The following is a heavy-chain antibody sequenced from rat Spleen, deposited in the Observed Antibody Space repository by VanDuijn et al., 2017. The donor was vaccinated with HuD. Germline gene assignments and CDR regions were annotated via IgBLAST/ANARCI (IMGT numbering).Heavy chain of an antibody. CDR3: ARSTYYGLYFFDF. Sequence: QVQLQQSGAELTKPGSSVKISCKASGYTFTIYDMSWIKQRPGQALEWIGAINSGSGGTVYNEKFKGKATLTVDKSSRTAFMQVSSLTPEDSAVYYCARSTYYGLYFFDFWGQGVMVTVSS. CDR1: GYTFTIYD. J-gene: IGHJ2*01. D-gene: IGHD1-9*01. V-gene: IGHV1-60*01. CDR2: INSGSGGT.